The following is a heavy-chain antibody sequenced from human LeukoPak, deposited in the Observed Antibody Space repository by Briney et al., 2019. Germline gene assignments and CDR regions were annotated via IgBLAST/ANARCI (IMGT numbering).Heavy chain of an antibody. J-gene: IGHJ6*04. V-gene: IGHV4-59*01. Sequence: SETLSLTCTVSGGSISSYYWSWIRQPPGKGLEWIVYIYYSGSTNYNPSLKSRVTISVDTSKNQFSLKLSSVTAADTAVYYCARDAIAVAGTYYYYYGMDVWGKGTTVTVSS. CDR2: IYYSGST. CDR3: ARDAIAVAGTYYYYYGMDV. CDR1: GGSISSYY. D-gene: IGHD6-19*01.